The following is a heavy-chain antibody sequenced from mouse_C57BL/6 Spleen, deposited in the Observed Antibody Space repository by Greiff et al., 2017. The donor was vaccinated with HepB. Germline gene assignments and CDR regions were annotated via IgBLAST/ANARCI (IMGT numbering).Heavy chain of an antibody. CDR2: INYDGSST. J-gene: IGHJ2*01. V-gene: IGHV5-16*01. D-gene: IGHD2-1*01. CDR3: ARDNGNYGYFDY. CDR1: GFTFSDYY. Sequence: EVMLVESEGGLVQPGSSMKLSCTASGFTFSDYYMAWVRQVPEKGLEWVANINYDGSSTYYLDSLKSRFIISRDNAKNILYLQMSSLKSEDTATYYCARDNGNYGYFDYWGQGTTLTVSS.